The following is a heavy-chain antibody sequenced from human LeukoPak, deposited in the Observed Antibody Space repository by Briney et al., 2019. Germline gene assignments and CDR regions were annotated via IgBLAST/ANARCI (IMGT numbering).Heavy chain of an antibody. Sequence: PGGSLRLSCAASGFTFSTYAIHWVRQAPGKGLEWVAVISFDGSNKYYADSVKGRFTISRDNSKNTLYLQMNSLRAEDTAVYYCAKIGGYWGQGTLVTVSS. J-gene: IGHJ4*02. CDR3: AKIGGY. CDR1: GFTFSTYA. D-gene: IGHD3-22*01. CDR2: ISFDGSNK. V-gene: IGHV3-30*04.